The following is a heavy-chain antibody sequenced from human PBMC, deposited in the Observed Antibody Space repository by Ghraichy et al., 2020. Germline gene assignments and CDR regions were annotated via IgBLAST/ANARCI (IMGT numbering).Heavy chain of an antibody. J-gene: IGHJ1*01. CDR2: ISGSGGNT. CDR1: GFTFSSYA. D-gene: IGHD2-15*01. V-gene: IGHV3-23*01. Sequence: GGSRRLSCAASGFTFSSYAMSWVRQAPGKGLEWVSAISGSGGNTYYADSVKGRFTFSRDNSKNTLYLQMNSLRAEDTAVYYCAKDVGRGGGSCFHHWGQGTLVTVSS. CDR3: AKDVGRGGGSCFHH.